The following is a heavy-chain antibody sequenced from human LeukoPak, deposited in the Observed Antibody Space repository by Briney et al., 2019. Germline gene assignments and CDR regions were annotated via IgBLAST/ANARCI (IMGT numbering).Heavy chain of an antibody. Sequence: PGGSLRLSCAASGFTFSRYWMSWVRQAPGKGLEWVANIKQDGSQKSYVDSVKGRFTISRDNAKNSLYLQMNSLRAEDTAVYYCARDKGQRSDRWFGELLKRYYFDYWGQGTLVTVSS. J-gene: IGHJ4*02. D-gene: IGHD3-10*01. CDR2: IKQDGSQK. V-gene: IGHV3-7*01. CDR1: GFTFSRYW. CDR3: ARDKGQRSDRWFGELLKRYYFDY.